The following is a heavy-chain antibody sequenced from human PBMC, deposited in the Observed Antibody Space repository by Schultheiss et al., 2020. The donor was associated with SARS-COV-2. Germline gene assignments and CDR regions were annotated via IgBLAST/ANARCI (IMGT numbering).Heavy chain of an antibody. CDR3: ARTHMVRGVARGSFQYWTGGRAANTN. V-gene: IGHV4-34*01. J-gene: IGHJ4*02. Sequence: SETLSLTCAVYGGSFSGYYWSWIRQPPGKGLEWIGEINHSGSTNYNPSLKSRVTISVDTSKNQFSLKLSSVTAADTAVYYCARTHMVRGVARGSFQYWTGGRAANTNWGQGALVTVAS. D-gene: IGHD3-10*01. CDR2: INHSGST. CDR1: GGSFSGYY.